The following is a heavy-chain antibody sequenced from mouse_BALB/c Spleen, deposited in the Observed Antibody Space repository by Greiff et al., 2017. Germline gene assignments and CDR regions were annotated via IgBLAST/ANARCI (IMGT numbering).Heavy chain of an antibody. CDR2: ISYSGST. CDR1: GDSITSGY. J-gene: IGHJ4*01. V-gene: IGHV3-8*02. Sequence: VQLQQSGPSLVKPSQTLSLTCSVTGDSITSGYWNWIRKFPGNKLEYMGYISYSGSTNYNPSLKSRISITRDTSKNQYYLQLNSVTTEDPATYYCARYPPGYYGDYGAMDYWGQGTSVTVSS. D-gene: IGHD2-13*01. CDR3: ARYPPGYYGDYGAMDY.